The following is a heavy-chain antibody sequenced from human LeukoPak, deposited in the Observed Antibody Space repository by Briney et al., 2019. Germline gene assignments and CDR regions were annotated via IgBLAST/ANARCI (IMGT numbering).Heavy chain of an antibody. D-gene: IGHD4-17*01. CDR3: ARELLVYDYGDYGDAFDI. J-gene: IGHJ3*02. Sequence: GGSLRLSCCVSGLTFSSYSMNWVRQAPGKGLARVSYISSSSSTIYYADSVKGRFTISRDNAKNSLYLQMNSLRAEDTAVYYCARELLVYDYGDYGDAFDIWGQGTMVTVSS. V-gene: IGHV3-48*01. CDR2: ISSSSSTI. CDR1: GLTFSSYS.